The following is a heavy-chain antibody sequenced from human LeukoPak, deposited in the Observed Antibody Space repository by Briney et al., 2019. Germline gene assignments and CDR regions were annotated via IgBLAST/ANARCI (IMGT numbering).Heavy chain of an antibody. Sequence: PGGSLRLSCAASGFTFDDYAMHWVRQAPGKGLEWVSGISWNSGSIGYADSVKGRFTISRDNAKNSLYLQMNSLRAEDTALYYCAKWSDGPKNSSGWYWSFGDYYYYYGMDVWGQGTTVTVSS. CDR2: ISWNSGSI. CDR3: AKWSDGPKNSSGWYWSFGDYYYYYGMDV. J-gene: IGHJ6*02. CDR1: GFTFDDYA. V-gene: IGHV3-9*01. D-gene: IGHD6-19*01.